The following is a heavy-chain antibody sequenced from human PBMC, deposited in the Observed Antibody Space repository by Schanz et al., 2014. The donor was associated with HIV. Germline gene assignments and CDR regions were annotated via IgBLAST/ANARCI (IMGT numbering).Heavy chain of an antibody. CDR3: ARDMGETYDGMDV. CDR2: IVVGSGNT. Sequence: QMQLVQSGPEVKKPGTSVKVSCKASGFTFTSSAVQWVRQARGQRLEWIGWIVVGSGNTNYAQKLQGRVTMTTDTSTSTAYMELRSLRSDDTAVYYCARDMGETYDGMDVWGQGTTVTVSS. CDR1: GFTFTSSA. V-gene: IGHV1-58*01. D-gene: IGHD3-16*01. J-gene: IGHJ6*02.